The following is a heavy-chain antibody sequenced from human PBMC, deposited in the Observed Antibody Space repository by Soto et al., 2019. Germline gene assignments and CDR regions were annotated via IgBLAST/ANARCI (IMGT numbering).Heavy chain of an antibody. D-gene: IGHD4-17*01. V-gene: IGHV2-5*01. CDR2: IYWNDDK. CDR3: ALDNLPYGDYDYYYGMDV. Sequence: SGPTLVNPTQTLTLTCTFSGFSLSTSGVGVGWIRQPPGKALEWLALIYWNDDKRYSPSLKSRLTITKDTSKNQVVLTMTNMDPVDTATYYCALDNLPYGDYDYYYGMDVWGQGTTVTVSS. CDR1: GFSLSTSGVG. J-gene: IGHJ6*02.